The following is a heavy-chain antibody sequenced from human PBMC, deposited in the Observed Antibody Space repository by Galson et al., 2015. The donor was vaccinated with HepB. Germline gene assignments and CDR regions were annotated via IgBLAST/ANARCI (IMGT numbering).Heavy chain of an antibody. CDR3: AAGGGYGEYYYHYGMDV. V-gene: IGHV1-58*02. CDR2: IVVGSGNT. Sequence: SVKVSCKASGFTFTSSAMQWVRQARGQRLEWIGWIVVGSGNTNYAQKFQERVTITRDMSTGTAYMELSSLRTEDTAVYYCAAGGGYGEYYYHYGMDVWGQGTTVTVSS. D-gene: IGHD4-17*01. CDR1: GFTFTSSA. J-gene: IGHJ6*02.